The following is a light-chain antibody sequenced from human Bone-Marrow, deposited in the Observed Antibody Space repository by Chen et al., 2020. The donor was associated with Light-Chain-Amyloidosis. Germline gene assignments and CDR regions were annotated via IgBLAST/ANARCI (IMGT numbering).Light chain of an antibody. J-gene: IGLJ2*01. CDR2: RDT. Sequence: SYELTQPPSVSVSPGQTDRITCSGDDLPTKYAYWYQQQPGQAPGLVIHRDTERPAGISERFSGSSSGTTATLTISGVQAEDEADYHCQSADSSGTYEVIFGGGTKLTVL. CDR1: DLPTKY. CDR3: QSADSSGTYEVI. V-gene: IGLV3-25*03.